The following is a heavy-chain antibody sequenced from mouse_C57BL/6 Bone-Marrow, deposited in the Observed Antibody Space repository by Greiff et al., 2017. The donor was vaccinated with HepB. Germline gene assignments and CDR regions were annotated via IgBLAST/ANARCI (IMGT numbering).Heavy chain of an antibody. Sequence: EVKLVESGGGLVQPGGSLSLSCAASGFTFTDYYMSWVRQPPGKALEWLGFIRNKANGYTTEYSASVKGRFTISRDNSQSILYLQMNDLRAEDSATYYCARYDGYWFAYWGQGTLVTVSA. CDR1: GFTFTDYY. J-gene: IGHJ3*01. V-gene: IGHV7-3*01. CDR3: ARYDGYWFAY. CDR2: IRNKANGYTT. D-gene: IGHD2-3*01.